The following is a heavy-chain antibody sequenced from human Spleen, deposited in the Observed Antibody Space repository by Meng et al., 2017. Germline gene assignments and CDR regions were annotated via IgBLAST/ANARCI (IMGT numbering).Heavy chain of an antibody. CDR1: GFTFSSSW. CDR2: IKCDGSEK. J-gene: IGHJ4*02. D-gene: IGHD2-15*01. CDR3: AKTPGYCSGGSCYCDY. Sequence: GESLKISCAASGFTFSSSWMHWVCQAPEKGLEWVADIKCDGSEKYYVDSVKGRLTISRDNAKNSLYLQVNSLRAEDTAVYYCAKTPGYCSGGSCYCDYWGQGTLVTVSS. V-gene: IGHV3-52*01.